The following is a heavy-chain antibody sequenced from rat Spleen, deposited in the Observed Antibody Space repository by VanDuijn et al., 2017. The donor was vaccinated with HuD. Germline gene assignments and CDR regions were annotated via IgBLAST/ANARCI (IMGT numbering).Heavy chain of an antibody. CDR2: INYGGYT. V-gene: IGHV3-1*01. CDR3: ARAGYSTDYRNWYFDF. J-gene: IGHJ1*01. Sequence: ELQLQESGPGLVKPSQSLSLTCSVTGYSITSNYWAWIRKFPGNKMEWLGYINYGGYTGYNPSLKSRISITRDTSKNQFFLQLNSVTTEDTATYYCARAGYSTDYRNWYFDFWGPGTMVTVSS. D-gene: IGHD1-6*01. CDR1: GYSITSNY.